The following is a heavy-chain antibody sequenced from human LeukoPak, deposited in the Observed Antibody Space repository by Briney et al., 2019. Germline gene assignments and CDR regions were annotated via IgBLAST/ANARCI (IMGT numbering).Heavy chain of an antibody. CDR1: GGSFSGYY. J-gene: IGHJ5*02. CDR2: INHSGST. V-gene: IGHV4-34*01. Sequence: SETLSLTCAVYGGSFSGYYWSWIRQPPGKGLEWIGEINHSGSTNYNPSLKSRVTISVDTSKNQFSLKLSSVTAADTAVYYCARGPPYYDFWSGYYILDNWFDPWGQGTLVTVSS. D-gene: IGHD3-3*01. CDR3: ARGPPYYDFWSGYYILDNWFDP.